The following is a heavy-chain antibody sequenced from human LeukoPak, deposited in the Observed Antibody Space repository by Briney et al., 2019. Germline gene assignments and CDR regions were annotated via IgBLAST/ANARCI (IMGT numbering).Heavy chain of an antibody. CDR2: IYYSGST. CDR1: GGSISSSSYY. CDR3: ARGHYDILTGYYLSHPLDY. Sequence: SETLSLTCTVSGGSISSSSYYWGWIRQPPGKGLEWIGSIYYSGSTYYNPSLKSRVTISVDTSKNQFSLKLSSVTAADTAVYYCARGHYDILTGYYLSHPLDYWGQGTLVTVSS. D-gene: IGHD3-9*01. J-gene: IGHJ4*02. V-gene: IGHV4-39*01.